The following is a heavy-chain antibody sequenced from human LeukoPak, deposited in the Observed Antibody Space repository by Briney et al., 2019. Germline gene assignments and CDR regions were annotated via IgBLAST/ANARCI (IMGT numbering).Heavy chain of an antibody. J-gene: IGHJ4*02. CDR2: IYYSGST. CDR3: AREEEGCSSTSCYRYFDY. D-gene: IGHD2-2*01. Sequence: SETLSLTCTVSGGSISSYYWSWIRQPPGKGLEWIGYIYYSGSTNYNPSLKSRVTISVDTSKNQFSLKLSSVTAADTAVYYCAREEEGCSSTSCYRYFDYWGQGTLVTVSS. V-gene: IGHV4-59*01. CDR1: GGSISSYY.